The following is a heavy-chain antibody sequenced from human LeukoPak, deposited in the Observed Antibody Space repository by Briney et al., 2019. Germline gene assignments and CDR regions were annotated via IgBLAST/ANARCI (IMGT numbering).Heavy chain of an antibody. CDR2: IISSSSHM. Sequence: GGSLRLSCAASGFTFNSYSMYWVRQAPGKGLEWVSSIISSSSHMFYADSVKGRFSISRDNANNALYLQMNSLRAEDTAVYYCVRDSGSSYGYYFLHWGQGTLVTVSS. D-gene: IGHD1-26*01. CDR1: GFTFNSYS. CDR3: VRDSGSSYGYYFLH. J-gene: IGHJ1*01. V-gene: IGHV3-21*01.